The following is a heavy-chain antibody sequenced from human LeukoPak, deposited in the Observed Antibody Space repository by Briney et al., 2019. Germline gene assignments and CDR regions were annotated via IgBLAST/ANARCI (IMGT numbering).Heavy chain of an antibody. J-gene: IGHJ3*02. CDR1: GYSFTSYW. D-gene: IGHD3-22*01. Sequence: GESLKNSCKGSGYSFTSYWIGWVRQMPGKGLEWMGIIYPGDSDTRYSPSFQGQVTISADKSISTAYLQWSSLKASDTAMYYCARQDYYDSSGYYYCAFDIWGQGTMVTVSS. V-gene: IGHV5-51*01. CDR3: ARQDYYDSSGYYYCAFDI. CDR2: IYPGDSDT.